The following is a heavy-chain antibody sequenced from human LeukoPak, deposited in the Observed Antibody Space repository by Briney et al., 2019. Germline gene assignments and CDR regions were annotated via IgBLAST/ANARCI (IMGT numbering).Heavy chain of an antibody. J-gene: IGHJ3*02. D-gene: IGHD6-19*01. Sequence: PGGSLRLSCAASGFTFSSYAMSWVSQAQGKGLEWGSAISGSGGSTYYADSVKGRFTISRDNSKNPLYLQMNSLRAEDTAVYYCAKDRSVAGDAFDIWGQGTMVTVSS. CDR2: ISGSGGST. V-gene: IGHV3-23*01. CDR1: GFTFSSYA. CDR3: AKDRSVAGDAFDI.